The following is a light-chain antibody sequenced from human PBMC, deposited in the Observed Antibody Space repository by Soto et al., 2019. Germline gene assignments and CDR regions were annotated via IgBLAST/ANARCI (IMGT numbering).Light chain of an antibody. V-gene: IGKV1-39*01. Sequence: SPSSLSASVGDRVTITCRASQSISSYLNWYQQKPGKAPKLLIYAASSLQSGVPSRFSGSGSGTDFTLTISSLQPEDFATYYCQPSYSTPVTFGQGTRLEIK. CDR1: QSISSY. J-gene: IGKJ5*01. CDR3: QPSYSTPVT. CDR2: AAS.